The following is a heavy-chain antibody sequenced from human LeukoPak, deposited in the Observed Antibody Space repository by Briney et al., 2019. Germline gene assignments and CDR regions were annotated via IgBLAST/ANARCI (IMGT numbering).Heavy chain of an antibody. J-gene: IGHJ4*02. V-gene: IGHV4-4*07. Sequence: SETLSLTCTVSGGSISSYYWSWIRQPAGNGLEWIGRIYTSGSTNYNPSLKSRVTMSVDTSKNQFSLKLSSVTAADTAVYYCARDGPGSSSWYYFDYWGQGTLVTVSS. CDR1: GGSISSYY. CDR3: ARDGPGSSSWYYFDY. CDR2: IYTSGST. D-gene: IGHD6-13*01.